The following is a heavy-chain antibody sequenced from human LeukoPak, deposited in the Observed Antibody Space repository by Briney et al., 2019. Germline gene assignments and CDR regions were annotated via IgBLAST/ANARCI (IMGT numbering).Heavy chain of an antibody. J-gene: IGHJ4*02. CDR1: GFTFDAYA. CDR3: AKTYGSGTYYDYFDY. CDR2: ISQNSGSI. V-gene: IGHV3-9*01. D-gene: IGHD3-10*01. Sequence: GGSLRLSCAAFGFTFDAYANPWVRPPPGKGLGGGSGISQNSGSIDYARSVNGRFTISRDNAKNSLYMQMNSLRAEDTAFYYCAKTYGSGTYYDYFDYWGQGTLVTVSS.